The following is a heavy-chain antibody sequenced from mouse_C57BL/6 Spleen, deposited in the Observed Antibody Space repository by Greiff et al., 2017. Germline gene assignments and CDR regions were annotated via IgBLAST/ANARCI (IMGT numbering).Heavy chain of an antibody. CDR1: GYAFSSSW. D-gene: IGHD2-1*01. V-gene: IGHV1-82*01. CDR2: IYPGDGDT. Sequence: VKLMESGPELVKPGASVKISCKASGYAFSSSWMNWVKQRPGKGLEWIGRIYPGDGDTNYNGKFKGKATLTADKSSSTAYMQLSSLTSEDSAVYFCAREGGLYYGNYLYYFDYWGQGTTLTVSS. J-gene: IGHJ2*01. CDR3: AREGGLYYGNYLYYFDY.